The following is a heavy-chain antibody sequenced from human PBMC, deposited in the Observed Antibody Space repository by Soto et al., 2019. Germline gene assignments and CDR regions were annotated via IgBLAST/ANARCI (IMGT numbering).Heavy chain of an antibody. CDR2: IWSDGSEK. Sequence: QVQLVESGGGVVQPGRSLRLSCVGSGFIFDNYGFHWVRQAPGKGLEWVAVIWSDGSEKYYADSVKGRFTISKDNSKNTVYLEINSLRVEDTARYFCARDSRTHYPFYYWGQGTLVTVSS. CDR3: ARDSRTHYPFYY. J-gene: IGHJ4*02. V-gene: IGHV3-33*01. D-gene: IGHD2-2*01. CDR1: GFIFDNYG.